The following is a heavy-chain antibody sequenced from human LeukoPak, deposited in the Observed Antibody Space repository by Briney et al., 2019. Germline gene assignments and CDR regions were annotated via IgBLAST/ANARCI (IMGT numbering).Heavy chain of an antibody. V-gene: IGHV5-51*01. CDR2: IYPGDSDT. Sequence: PGESLKISCKGSGYSFTNYWIGWVRQMPGKGLEWMGIIYPGDSDTRYSPSFQGQVTISADKSISTAYLQWSSLKASDTAMYYCARQYYGAPDYYGSGSYYYFDYWGQGTLVTVSS. J-gene: IGHJ4*02. CDR3: ARQYYGAPDYYGSGSYYYFDY. CDR1: GYSFTNYW. D-gene: IGHD3-10*01.